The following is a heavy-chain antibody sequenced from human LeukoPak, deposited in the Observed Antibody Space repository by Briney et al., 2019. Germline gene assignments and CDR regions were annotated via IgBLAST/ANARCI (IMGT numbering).Heavy chain of an antibody. CDR2: ITTSDGNT. D-gene: IGHD7-27*01. CDR3: AKDGGLWVSAHWGDS. Sequence: GGSLRLSCAASGFTFSSYTMSWVRQAPGKGLEWVSTITTSDGNTYYADSVKGRFTVSRGNSKNTLYLQMNSLRAEDTAVYYCAKDGGLWVSAHWGDSWGRGTLVTVSS. V-gene: IGHV3-23*01. CDR1: GFTFSSYT. J-gene: IGHJ4*02.